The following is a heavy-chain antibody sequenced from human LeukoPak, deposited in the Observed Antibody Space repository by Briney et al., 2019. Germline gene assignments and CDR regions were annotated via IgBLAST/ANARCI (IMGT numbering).Heavy chain of an antibody. J-gene: IGHJ3*02. CDR2: IYYTET. D-gene: IGHD3-10*02. CDR1: GGSVSNYY. V-gene: IGHV4-59*02. CDR3: ARDRDYVFDI. Sequence: SETLSLTCTVSGGSVSNYYWSWIRQSPGKGLEWIGYIYYTETSYNPSLKSRVTTSADTSKNQFSLKLYSVTAADTAVYYCARDRDYVFDIWGQGTMVTVSS.